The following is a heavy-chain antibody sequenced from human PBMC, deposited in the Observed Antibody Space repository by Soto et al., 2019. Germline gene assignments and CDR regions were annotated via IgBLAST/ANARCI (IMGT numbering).Heavy chain of an antibody. Sequence: ASVKVSCKVSGYTLTELSMHWVRQAPGKGLEWMGGFDPEDGETIYAQKFQGRVTMTEDTSTDTAYMELSSLRSEDTAVYYCATVSNGFLEWLPKSTGYFDYWGQGTLVTVSS. CDR2: FDPEDGET. J-gene: IGHJ4*02. D-gene: IGHD3-3*01. CDR1: GYTLTELS. CDR3: ATVSNGFLEWLPKSTGYFDY. V-gene: IGHV1-24*01.